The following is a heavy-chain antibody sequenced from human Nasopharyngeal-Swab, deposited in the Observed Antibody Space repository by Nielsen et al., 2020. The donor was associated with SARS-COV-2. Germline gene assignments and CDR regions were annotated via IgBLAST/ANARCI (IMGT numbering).Heavy chain of an antibody. CDR1: GYSSTSYW. D-gene: IGHD3-3*01. J-gene: IGHJ6*03. V-gene: IGHV5-51*01. Sequence: GESLKISCKGSGYSSTSYWIGWVRQMPGKGLEWMGIIYPGDSDTRYSPSFQGQVTISADKSISTAYLQWSSLKASDTAMYYCARQAPHYDFWSGSAYYMDVWGKGTTVTVSS. CDR3: ARQAPHYDFWSGSAYYMDV. CDR2: IYPGDSDT.